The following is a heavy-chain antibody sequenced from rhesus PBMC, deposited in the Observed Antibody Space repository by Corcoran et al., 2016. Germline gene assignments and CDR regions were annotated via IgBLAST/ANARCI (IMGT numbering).Heavy chain of an antibody. CDR2: INGNSGST. CDR3: ARYDEYGLDS. CDR1: GGSFSSYW. Sequence: QVQLQESGPGLVKPSETLSLTCAVSGGSFSSYWWSWIRQPPGKGLEWIGEINGNSGSTTYNPSRKSRVTISKDASKNQFSLKLSSVTAADTAVYYCARYDEYGLDSWGQGVVVTVSS. V-gene: IGHV4-80*01. J-gene: IGHJ6*01. D-gene: IGHD3-9*01.